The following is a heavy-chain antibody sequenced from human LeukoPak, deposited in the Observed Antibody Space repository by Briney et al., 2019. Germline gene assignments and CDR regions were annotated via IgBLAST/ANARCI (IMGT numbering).Heavy chain of an antibody. Sequence: GGSLRLSCAASGFTFSNYAMTWVRQAPGKGLEWVSAISGSGGSTYYADSVKGRFTISRDNSKNTLYLQMNSLRAEDTAVYYCAKGDAESCSSTSCPFDYWGQGTLVTVSS. D-gene: IGHD2-2*01. V-gene: IGHV3-23*01. CDR1: GFTFSNYA. J-gene: IGHJ4*02. CDR3: AKGDAESCSSTSCPFDY. CDR2: ISGSGGST.